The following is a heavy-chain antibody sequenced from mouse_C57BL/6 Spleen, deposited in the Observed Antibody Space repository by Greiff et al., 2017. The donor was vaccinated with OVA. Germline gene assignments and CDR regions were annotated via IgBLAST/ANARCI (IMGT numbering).Heavy chain of an antibody. CDR2: IDPSDSET. CDR3: ARERSYGNYEGYAMDY. D-gene: IGHD2-1*01. Sequence: VQLQQSGAELVRPGSSVKLSCKASGYTFTSYWMHWVKQRPIQGLEWIGNIDPSDSETHYNQKFKDKATLTVDKSSSTAYMQLSSLTSEDSAVYYCARERSYGNYEGYAMDYWGQGTSVTVSS. CDR1: GYTFTSYW. J-gene: IGHJ4*01. V-gene: IGHV1-52*01.